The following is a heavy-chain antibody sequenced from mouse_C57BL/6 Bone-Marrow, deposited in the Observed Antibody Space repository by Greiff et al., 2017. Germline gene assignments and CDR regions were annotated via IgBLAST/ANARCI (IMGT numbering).Heavy chain of an antibody. CDR1: GYAFTNYG. J-gene: IGHJ3*01. CDR3: ARWSCGSSYAYFAD. CDR2: IYPGSGGP. Sequence: VQLQQSGAELVRPGTSVKVSCKASGYAFTNYGIGWVKQRPGQGLEWIGVIYPGSGGPNYNEKFKGKATLTAAKSSSTAYMQLRSLTSEDSAVYFGARWSCGSSYAYFADWGQGTMVTVSA. V-gene: IGHV1-54*01. D-gene: IGHD1-1*01.